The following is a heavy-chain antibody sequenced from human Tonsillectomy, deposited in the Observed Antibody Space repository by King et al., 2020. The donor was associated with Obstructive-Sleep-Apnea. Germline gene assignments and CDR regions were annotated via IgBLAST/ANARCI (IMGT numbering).Heavy chain of an antibody. CDR2: ISYDGSNK. CDR1: GFTFSSYG. V-gene: IGHV3-30*03. J-gene: IGHJ4*02. D-gene: IGHD3-22*01. CDR3: ARGQTYYYDSSGYYSGTYFDY. Sequence: VQLVESGGGVVQPGRSLRLSCAASGFTFSSYGMHWVRQAPGKGLEGVAVISYDGSNKYYADSVKGRFTISRDNSKNTLYLQMNSLRAEDTAVCYCARGQTYYYDSSGYYSGTYFDYWGQGTLVTVSS.